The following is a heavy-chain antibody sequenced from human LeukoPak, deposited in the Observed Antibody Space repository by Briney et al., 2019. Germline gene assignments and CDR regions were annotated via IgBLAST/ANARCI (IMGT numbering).Heavy chain of an antibody. D-gene: IGHD2/OR15-2a*01. CDR3: VRMTWDDSTKYYPLFDS. CDR1: GFTFSSYA. Sequence: GGSLRLSCAASGFTFSSYAMHWVRQAPGKGLDLEWVTVLSYDANEYYADSVKGRFTISRDNAKNTLYLQMNSLRVEDTAVYYCVRMTWDDSTKYYPLFDSWGQGTLVTVSS. J-gene: IGHJ4*02. V-gene: IGHV3-30-3*01. CDR2: LSYDANE.